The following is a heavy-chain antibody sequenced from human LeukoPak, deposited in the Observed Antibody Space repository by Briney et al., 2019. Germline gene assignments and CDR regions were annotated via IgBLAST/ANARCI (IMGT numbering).Heavy chain of an antibody. D-gene: IGHD1-26*01. Sequence: ASVKVPCKASGYTFTGYYMNWVRQAPGQGLEWMGWINPNSGDTNSAQKFQGRVTMTRDTSISTAYMELSRLTSDDTAVYYCARAGPFYSGNYLGFWGQGTLVTVSS. J-gene: IGHJ4*02. CDR3: ARAGPFYSGNYLGF. CDR2: INPNSGDT. CDR1: GYTFTGYY. V-gene: IGHV1-2*02.